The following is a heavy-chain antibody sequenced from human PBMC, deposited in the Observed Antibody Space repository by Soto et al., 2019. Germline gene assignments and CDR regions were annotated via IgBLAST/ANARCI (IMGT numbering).Heavy chain of an antibody. J-gene: IGHJ3*02. CDR2: ISGSGGST. Sequence: DVQLLESGGGLVQPGGSLRLSCAASGFTFSSYAMSWVRQAPGKGLEWVSGISGSGGSTYYADSVKGRFTISRDNSKNTLYLQMNSLRAEDTAVYYCAKGSDSSGRYGWSAFDIWGQGTMVAVSS. CDR1: GFTFSSYA. D-gene: IGHD6-19*01. V-gene: IGHV3-23*01. CDR3: AKGSDSSGRYGWSAFDI.